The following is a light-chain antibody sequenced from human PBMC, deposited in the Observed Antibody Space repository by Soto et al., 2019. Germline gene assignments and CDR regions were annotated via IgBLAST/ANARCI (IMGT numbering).Light chain of an antibody. V-gene: IGLV2-14*01. CDR1: SSDVGDNKY. Sequence: QSVLTQPPSASGSPGQSVTISCTGTSSDVGDNKYVSWYQQHPGKAPKLMIYEVSNRPSGVSNRFSGSKSGNTASLTISGLQAEDEADYYCSSYTSSSTVVFGGGTKLTVL. J-gene: IGLJ2*01. CDR3: SSYTSSSTVV. CDR2: EVS.